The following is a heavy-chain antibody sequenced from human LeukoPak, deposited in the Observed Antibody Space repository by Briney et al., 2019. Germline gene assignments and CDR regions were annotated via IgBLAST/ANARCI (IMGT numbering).Heavy chain of an antibody. CDR1: GGSISSGSYY. CDR3: ARGALSSGWYKFFAFDI. D-gene: IGHD6-19*01. V-gene: IGHV4-39*07. Sequence: PSQTLSLTCTVSGGSISSGSYYWSWIRQPPGKGLEWIGEINHSGSTNYNPSLKSRVTISVDTSKNQFSLKLSSVTAADTAVYYCARGALSSGWYKFFAFDIWGQGTMVTVPS. CDR2: INHSGST. J-gene: IGHJ3*02.